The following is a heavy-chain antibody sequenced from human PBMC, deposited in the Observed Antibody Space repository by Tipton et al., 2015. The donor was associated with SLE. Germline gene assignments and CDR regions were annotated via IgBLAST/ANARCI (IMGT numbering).Heavy chain of an antibody. D-gene: IGHD5-24*01. CDR2: IYYSGST. CDR1: GGSISSYY. CDR3: ARWAGPRVNFDY. J-gene: IGHJ4*02. V-gene: IGHV4-59*01. Sequence: TLSLTCTVSGGSISSYYWSWIRQPPGMGLEWIGYIYYSGSTNYNPSLKNRVTISVDTSKNQFSLKLSSVTDANTAVYYCARWAGPRVNFDYWGQGTLVTDSS.